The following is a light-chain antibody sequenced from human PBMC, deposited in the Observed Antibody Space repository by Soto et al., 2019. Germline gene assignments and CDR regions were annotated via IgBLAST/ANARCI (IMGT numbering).Light chain of an antibody. Sequence: QSALTQPPSASGSPGQSVTISCTGTSSDIGGYNYVSWYQQLPGKAPQFIIYEVSKRPSGVPDRFSGSKSGITASLTVSGLQAEDEADYYCTSYSGSNNLIFGGGTKLTVL. J-gene: IGLJ2*01. V-gene: IGLV2-8*01. CDR1: SSDIGGYNY. CDR3: TSYSGSNNLI. CDR2: EVS.